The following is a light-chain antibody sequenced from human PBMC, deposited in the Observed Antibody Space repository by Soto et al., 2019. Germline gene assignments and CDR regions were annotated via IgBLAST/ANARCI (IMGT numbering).Light chain of an antibody. Sequence: DIQMTQSPSSLSTSVGDRVTITCRASQSISRYLYWYQQKPVKAPKLLIYDASSLQSGVPSRFSGSGSGTEYTLTISSLQPEDFATYYCQQSYSIPWTFGQGTKVEIK. V-gene: IGKV1-39*01. CDR3: QQSYSIPWT. CDR1: QSISRY. CDR2: DAS. J-gene: IGKJ1*01.